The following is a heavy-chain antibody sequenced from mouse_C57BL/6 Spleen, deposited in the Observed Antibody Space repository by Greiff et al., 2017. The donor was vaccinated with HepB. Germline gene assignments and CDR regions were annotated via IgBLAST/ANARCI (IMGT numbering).Heavy chain of an antibody. CDR3: ARSYYYGSSCDWYFDV. CDR1: GYTFTSYW. J-gene: IGHJ1*03. CDR2: IDPSDSYT. V-gene: IGHV1-69*01. Sequence: QVQLQQPGAELVMPGASVKLSCKASGYTFTSYWMHWVKQRPGQGLEWIGEIDPSDSYTNYNQKFKGKSTLTVDKSSSTAYMQLSSLTSEDSAVYYCARSYYYGSSCDWYFDVWGTGTTVTVSS. D-gene: IGHD1-1*01.